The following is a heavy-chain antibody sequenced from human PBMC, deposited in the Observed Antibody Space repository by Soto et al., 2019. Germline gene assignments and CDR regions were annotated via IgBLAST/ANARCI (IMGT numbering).Heavy chain of an antibody. Sequence: EVQLVESGGDLVKPGGSLRLSCAASGFIFSHAWFHWVRQPPGKGLELVGRVKNNGGATDYAPSVKGRFTISRDDSNDMVYLQMSSLRTEDTAIYYCAADLGPAYDSNNWFDPWGQGTLVTVSS. CDR2: VKNNGGAT. J-gene: IGHJ5*02. V-gene: IGHV3-15*07. D-gene: IGHD2-21*01. CDR3: AADLGPAYDSNNWFDP. CDR1: GFIFSHAW.